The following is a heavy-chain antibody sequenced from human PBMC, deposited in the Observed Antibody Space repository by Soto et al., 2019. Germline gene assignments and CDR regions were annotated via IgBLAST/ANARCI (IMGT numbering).Heavy chain of an antibody. CDR2: IFSNDAK. D-gene: IGHD5-12*01. Sequence: QVTLKESGPVLVKPTETLTLTCTVSGFSLSNARMSVSLIRRPPGKALEWLAHIFSNDAKSYSASLKSRLTRSKDASKGQGVLTMTNMDPVGSARGGCALMRGWGWLGAKDCWGQGTVVTVSS. CDR3: ALMRGWGWLGAKDC. V-gene: IGHV2-26*01. CDR1: GFSLSNARMS. J-gene: IGHJ4*02.